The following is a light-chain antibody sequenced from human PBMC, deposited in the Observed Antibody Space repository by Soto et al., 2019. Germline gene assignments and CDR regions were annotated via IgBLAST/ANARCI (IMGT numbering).Light chain of an antibody. J-gene: IGKJ3*01. Sequence: IQLTQSPSSLSASVGDRVTITCRASQGISSYLAWYQQKPGKAPKLLIYAASTLQSGVPSRFSGSGSGTDFTLTISSLQPEYFATYYCQQLNSYPSFFGPGTKVDIK. CDR2: AAS. V-gene: IGKV1-9*01. CDR1: QGISSY. CDR3: QQLNSYPSF.